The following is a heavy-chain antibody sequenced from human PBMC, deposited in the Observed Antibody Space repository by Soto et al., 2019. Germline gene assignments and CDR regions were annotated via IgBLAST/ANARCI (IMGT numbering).Heavy chain of an antibody. D-gene: IGHD2-15*01. V-gene: IGHV1-69*10. CDR3: ARGRCSGGSCYSRFSWFDP. Sequence: ASVKVSCKASGGTFSSYAISWVRQAPGQRLEWMGGIIPIFGIANYAQKFQGRVTMTRNTSISTAYMELSSLRSEDTAVYYCARGRCSGGSCYSRFSWFDPWGQGTLVTVSS. J-gene: IGHJ5*02. CDR1: GGTFSSYA. CDR2: IIPIFGIA.